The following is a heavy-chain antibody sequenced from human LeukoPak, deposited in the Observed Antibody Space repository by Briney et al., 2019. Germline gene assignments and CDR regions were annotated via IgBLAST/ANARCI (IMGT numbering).Heavy chain of an antibody. CDR2: IRVYNGNT. Sequence: ASVKVSCKASGYTFTSYGINWVRQAPGQGLECMGWIRVYNGNTKYAQNLQGRVTMTIDTSTSTAYMELRSLTFDDTAVYYCARDLNPHSSAYYEDTFDIWGQGTMVTVSS. CDR3: ARDLNPHSSAYYEDTFDI. CDR1: GYTFTSYG. D-gene: IGHD1-26*01. V-gene: IGHV1-18*01. J-gene: IGHJ3*02.